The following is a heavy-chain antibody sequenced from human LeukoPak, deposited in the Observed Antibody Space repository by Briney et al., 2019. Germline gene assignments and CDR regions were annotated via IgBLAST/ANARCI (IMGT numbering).Heavy chain of an antibody. CDR2: INHSGST. CDR3: ARCSGYTANDY. Sequence: PSETLSLTCTVSGGSISSTTYYWAWIRQPPGKGLEWIGEINHSGSTNYNPSLKSRVTISVDTSKNQFSLKLSSVTAADTAVYYCARCSGYTANDYWGQGTLVTVSS. J-gene: IGHJ4*02. V-gene: IGHV4-39*07. CDR1: GGSISSTTYY. D-gene: IGHD5-12*01.